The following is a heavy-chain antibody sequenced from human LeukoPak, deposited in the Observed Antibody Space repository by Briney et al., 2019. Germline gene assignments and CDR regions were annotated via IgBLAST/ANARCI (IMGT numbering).Heavy chain of an antibody. CDR1: GGSISSSSYY. Sequence: NSSETLSLTCTVSGGSISSSSYYWGWIRQPPGKGLEWIGSIYYSGSTYYNPSLKSRVTMSLDTSKNHFSLKLNSVIAADTAVYYCARGGTAGLYFWGQGILVTISS. V-gene: IGHV4-39*02. CDR2: IYYSGST. J-gene: IGHJ4*02. D-gene: IGHD1/OR15-1a*01. CDR3: ARGGTAGLYF.